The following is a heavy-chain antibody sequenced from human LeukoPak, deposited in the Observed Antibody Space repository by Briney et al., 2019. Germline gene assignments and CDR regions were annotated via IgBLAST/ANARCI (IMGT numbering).Heavy chain of an antibody. J-gene: IGHJ4*02. D-gene: IGHD6-13*01. Sequence: PSETLSLTCTVSGGSISSSSYYWGWIRQPPGKGLEWIGSIYYSGSTYYNPSLKSRVTISVDTSKNQFSLKLSSVTAADTAVYYCAGRPIAAVHYFDYWGQGTLVTVSS. V-gene: IGHV4-39*01. CDR1: GGSISSSSYY. CDR2: IYYSGST. CDR3: AGRPIAAVHYFDY.